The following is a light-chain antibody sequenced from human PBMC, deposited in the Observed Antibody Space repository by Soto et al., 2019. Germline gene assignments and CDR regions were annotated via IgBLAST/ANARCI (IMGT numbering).Light chain of an antibody. V-gene: IGKV1-5*03. J-gene: IGKJ1*01. CDR1: QTIINW. CDR3: QQYNGYSRT. CDR2: KAS. Sequence: DIQMTQSPSTLSASVGDRVTITCRASQTIINWLAWYQQKPGKAPKLLIYKASSLESGVPSRFSGSGSGTEFTLTISSLQPDDFATYYCQQYNGYSRTFGQGTKVDIK.